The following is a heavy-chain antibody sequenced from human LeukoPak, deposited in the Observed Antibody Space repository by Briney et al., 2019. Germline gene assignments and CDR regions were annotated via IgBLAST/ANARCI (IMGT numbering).Heavy chain of an antibody. Sequence: ASVKVSCKAFGYTFTSNYMHWVRQAPGQGLEWMGWINPNSGGTNYAQKFQGRVTMTRDTSISTAYMELSRLRSDDTAVYYCARGVDGGLSFDYWGQGTLVTVSS. V-gene: IGHV1-2*02. J-gene: IGHJ4*02. CDR1: GYTFTSNY. CDR3: ARGVDGGLSFDY. CDR2: INPNSGGT. D-gene: IGHD2-15*01.